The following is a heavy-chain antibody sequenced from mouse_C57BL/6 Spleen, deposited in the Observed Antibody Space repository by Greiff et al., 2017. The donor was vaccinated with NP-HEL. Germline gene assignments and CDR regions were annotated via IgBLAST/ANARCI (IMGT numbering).Heavy chain of an antibody. CDR3: TREHGYAGCAY. Sequence: EVKVVESGEGLVKPGGSLKLSCAASGFTFSSYAMSWVRQTPEKRLEWVAYISSGGDYIYYADTVKGRFTISRDNARNTLYLQMSSLKSEDTAMYYCTREHGYAGCAYWGQGTLFTVSA. J-gene: IGHJ3*01. CDR1: GFTFSSYA. D-gene: IGHD2-2*01. CDR2: ISSGGDYI. V-gene: IGHV5-9-1*02.